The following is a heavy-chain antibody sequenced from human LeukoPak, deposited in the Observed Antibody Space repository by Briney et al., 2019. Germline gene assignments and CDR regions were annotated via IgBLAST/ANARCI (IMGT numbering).Heavy chain of an antibody. CDR2: IRPDGGRT. CDR1: GFTFSTYA. D-gene: IGHD6-19*01. J-gene: IGHJ4*02. V-gene: IGHV3-23*01. Sequence: TGGSLRLSCAASGFTFSTYAITWVRHGPGKGLEWVSAIRPDGGRTYYANSVRGRFTISRDNSKDTVYLQINGLRVEDTAVYYCAREQSGTRGWYTVDYWGQGTLVTVSS. CDR3: AREQSGTRGWYTVDY.